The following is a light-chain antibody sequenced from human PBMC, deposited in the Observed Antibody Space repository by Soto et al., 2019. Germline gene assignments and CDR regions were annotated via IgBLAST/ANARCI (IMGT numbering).Light chain of an antibody. CDR2: GAS. CDR1: QSVRSNF. CDR3: QRYDSFRT. J-gene: IGKJ1*01. V-gene: IGKV3-20*01. Sequence: EMVLTQSPGTLSLSPLEIATLSFMASQSVRSNFLAWYQQKPGQAPRLLIYGASNRATGIPDRFSGSGSGTDFTLTITRLETEDFAMYYCQRYDSFRTFGQGTKVDIK.